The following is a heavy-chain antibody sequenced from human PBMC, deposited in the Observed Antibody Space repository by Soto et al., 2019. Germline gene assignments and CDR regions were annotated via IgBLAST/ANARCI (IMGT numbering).Heavy chain of an antibody. Sequence: ASVKVSCKASGSTFPGSAMHWVRQPLGQRLEWMGWINAGNGNTKYSQKFQGRVTITRDTSASTAYMELSSLRSEVTAVYYCARAGAVAADFDYWGQGTLVTVSS. CDR1: GSTFPGSA. V-gene: IGHV1-3*01. J-gene: IGHJ4*02. CDR2: INAGNGNT. CDR3: ARAGAVAADFDY. D-gene: IGHD6-19*01.